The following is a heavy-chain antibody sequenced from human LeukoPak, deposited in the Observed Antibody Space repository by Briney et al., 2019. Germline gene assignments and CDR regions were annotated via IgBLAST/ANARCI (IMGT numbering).Heavy chain of an antibody. D-gene: IGHD3-3*01. J-gene: IGHJ4*02. Sequence: GGSLRLSCAASGFTFSRSWMHWVRQAPGKGLVWVSRINTDGSSTSYADSVKGRFTISRGNSKNTLYLQMNSLRAEDTAVYYCAKMLDFTIFGVVIPHPYFDYWGQGTLVTVSS. CDR2: INTDGSST. V-gene: IGHV3-74*01. CDR3: AKMLDFTIFGVVIPHPYFDY. CDR1: GFTFSRSW.